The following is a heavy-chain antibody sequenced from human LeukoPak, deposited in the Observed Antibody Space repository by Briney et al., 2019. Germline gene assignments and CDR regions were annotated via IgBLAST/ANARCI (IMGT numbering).Heavy chain of an antibody. CDR2: IGSSDNIK. CDR1: GFTLNDYY. CDR3: AREIVAGTFDS. Sequence: GGSLRLSCAASGFTLNDYYMSWIRQAPGKGLEWVSDIGSSDNIKSYADSLKGRFTISRDIATNSPFLQMNSLRAEDTAVYYCAREIVAGTFDSWGQGALVTVSS. V-gene: IGHV3-11*01. D-gene: IGHD6-19*01. J-gene: IGHJ4*02.